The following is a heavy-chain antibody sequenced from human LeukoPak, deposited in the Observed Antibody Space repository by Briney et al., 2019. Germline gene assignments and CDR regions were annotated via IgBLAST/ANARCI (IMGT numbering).Heavy chain of an antibody. Sequence: GASVKVSCKASGYTFTGYYMHWVRQAPGQGLEWMGWINPNSGGTNYAQKFQGWVTMTRDTSISTAYMELSRLRSDDTAVYYCAREYESGGGGIYYFDYWGQGTLVTVSS. D-gene: IGHD2-15*01. V-gene: IGHV1-2*04. J-gene: IGHJ4*02. CDR1: GYTFTGYY. CDR3: AREYESGGGGIYYFDY. CDR2: INPNSGGT.